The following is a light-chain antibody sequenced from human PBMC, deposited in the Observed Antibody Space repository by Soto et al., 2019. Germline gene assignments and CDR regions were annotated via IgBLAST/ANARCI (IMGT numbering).Light chain of an antibody. CDR3: QQFDNVPLT. J-gene: IGKJ4*01. Sequence: DTQMTESPSSLSASVGDRVTITCQASRDITDYLNWYQQKPGKAPKLLIYDASNLETGVPSRFSGSGSGTDFTLTITSLQPEDIATYYCQQFDNVPLTFGGGTKVDIK. V-gene: IGKV1-33*01. CDR2: DAS. CDR1: RDITDY.